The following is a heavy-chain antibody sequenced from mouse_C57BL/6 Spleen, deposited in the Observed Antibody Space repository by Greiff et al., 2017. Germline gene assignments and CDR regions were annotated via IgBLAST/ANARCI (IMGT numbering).Heavy chain of an antibody. CDR3: ARWDDYVYAMDY. Sequence: QVQLKQSGAELVRPGASVKLSCKASGYTFTDYYINWVKQRPGQGLEWIARIYPGSGNTYYNEKFKGKATLTAEKSSSTAYMQLSSLTSEDSAVYFCARWDDYVYAMDYWGQGTSVTVSS. CDR2: IYPGSGNT. J-gene: IGHJ4*01. V-gene: IGHV1-76*01. D-gene: IGHD2-4*01. CDR1: GYTFTDYY.